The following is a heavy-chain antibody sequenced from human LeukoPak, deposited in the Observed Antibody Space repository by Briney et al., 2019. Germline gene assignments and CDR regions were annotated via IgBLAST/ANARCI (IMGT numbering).Heavy chain of an antibody. CDR3: ARDKSGTFDY. CDR2: INSDESST. Sequence: GGSLRLSCAASGFTFSSYWMDWVRHVPGKGLVRVSRINSDESSTNYADSVKGRFTISRDNPKNTLYLQMNSLRAEDTAVYYCARDKSGTFDYWGQGTLVTVSS. CDR1: GFTFSSYW. D-gene: IGHD3-10*01. V-gene: IGHV3-74*01. J-gene: IGHJ4*02.